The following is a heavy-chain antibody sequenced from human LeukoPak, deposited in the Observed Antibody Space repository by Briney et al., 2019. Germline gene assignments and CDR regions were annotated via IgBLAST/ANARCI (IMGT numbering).Heavy chain of an antibody. CDR3: ARQISYRVLGNHRRKTHFDY. CDR2: ISAYNGNT. Sequence: ASVKVYCKASGYTFTSYGISWVRQAPGQGLEWMGWISAYNGNTNYAQKLQGRVTMTTDTSTSTAYMELRSLRSDDTAVYYCARQISYRVLGNHRRKTHFDYWGQGTLVTVSS. J-gene: IGHJ4*02. V-gene: IGHV1-18*01. D-gene: IGHD3-3*02. CDR1: GYTFTSYG.